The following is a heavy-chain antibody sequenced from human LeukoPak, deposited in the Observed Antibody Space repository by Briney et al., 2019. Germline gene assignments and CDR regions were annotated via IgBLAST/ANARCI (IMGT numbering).Heavy chain of an antibody. CDR1: GYTLTELS. CDR3: AKPWELLTYYFDY. Sequence: ASVKVSCKVSGYTLTELSMYWVRQAPGKGLEWMGGFDPEDGETIYAQKFQGRVTMTEDTSTDTAYMELSSLRSEDTAVYYCAKPWELLTYYFDYWGQGTLVTVSS. J-gene: IGHJ4*02. V-gene: IGHV1-24*01. CDR2: FDPEDGET. D-gene: IGHD1-26*01.